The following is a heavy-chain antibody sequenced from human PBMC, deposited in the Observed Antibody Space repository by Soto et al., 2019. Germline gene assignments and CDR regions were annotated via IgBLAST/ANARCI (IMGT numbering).Heavy chain of an antibody. V-gene: IGHV3-21*01. CDR3: ARGGDLFDY. J-gene: IGHJ4*02. D-gene: IGHD4-17*01. Sequence: EVQLVESGGGLVKPGGSLRLSCAASGFTFSSYSMNWVRQAPGKGLAWVSSISSSSSYIYYADAVKGRFTISRDNAKNSLYLQMNSLRAEDTAVYYCARGGDLFDYWGQGTLVTVSS. CDR1: GFTFSSYS. CDR2: ISSSSSYI.